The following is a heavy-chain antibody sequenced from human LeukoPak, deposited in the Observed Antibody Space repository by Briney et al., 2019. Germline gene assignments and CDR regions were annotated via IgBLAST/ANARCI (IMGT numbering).Heavy chain of an antibody. D-gene: IGHD6-19*01. J-gene: IGHJ4*02. CDR3: AKPDSSGWYYAIDY. Sequence: GGSLRLSCAASGFTFRSYGIHWVRQAPGKGLEWVAVISYDGSNKYYADSVKGRFTISRDNSKNTLYLQMNSLRAEDTAVYYCAKPDSSGWYYAIDYWGQGTLVTVSS. CDR1: GFTFRSYG. V-gene: IGHV3-30*18. CDR2: ISYDGSNK.